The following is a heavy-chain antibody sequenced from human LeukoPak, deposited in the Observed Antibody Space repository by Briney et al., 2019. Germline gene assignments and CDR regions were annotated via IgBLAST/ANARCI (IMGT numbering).Heavy chain of an antibody. Sequence: ASVKVSCKASGYTFTGYYMHWVRQAPGQGLEWMGWINPNSGDTNYAQKVQGRVTMTRDTSISTAYMELSSLRSDDTAVYYCSRDFGEPTGYYMDVWGKGTTVTVSS. J-gene: IGHJ6*03. V-gene: IGHV1-2*02. CDR2: INPNSGDT. D-gene: IGHD3-3*01. CDR3: SRDFGEPTGYYMDV. CDR1: GYTFTGYY.